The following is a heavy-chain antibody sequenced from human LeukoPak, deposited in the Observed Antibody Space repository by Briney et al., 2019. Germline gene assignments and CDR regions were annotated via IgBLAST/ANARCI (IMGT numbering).Heavy chain of an antibody. J-gene: IGHJ6*03. Sequence: PGGSLRLSCAASGFTFSSYSMNWVRQAPGKGLEWVSSISSSSSYIYYADSVKGRFTISRDNAKNSLYLQMNSLRAEDTAVYYCARGLDSVVVPAATRGPRWYMDVWGKGTTVTVSS. V-gene: IGHV3-21*01. D-gene: IGHD2-2*03. CDR1: GFTFSSYS. CDR2: ISSSSSYI. CDR3: ARGLDSVVVPAATRGPRWYMDV.